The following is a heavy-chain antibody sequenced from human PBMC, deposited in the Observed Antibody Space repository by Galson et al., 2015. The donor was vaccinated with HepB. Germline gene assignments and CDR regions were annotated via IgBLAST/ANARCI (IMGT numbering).Heavy chain of an antibody. CDR2: VSTSSTTI. J-gene: IGHJ4*02. D-gene: IGHD4-17*01. CDR3: ARGDYGDYTFRSDY. CDR1: GFTFTGVA. V-gene: IGHV3-48*01. Sequence: ALRLSCAASGFTFTGVAKDWVGQAPGQGLGWVSYVSTSSTTIYYADSVKGRFTISRDNAKNSLYLQMNSLRVEDTAVYYCARGDYGDYTFRSDYWGQGTLVTVSS.